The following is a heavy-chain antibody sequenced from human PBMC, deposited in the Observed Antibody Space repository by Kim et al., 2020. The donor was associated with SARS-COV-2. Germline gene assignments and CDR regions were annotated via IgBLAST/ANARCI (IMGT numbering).Heavy chain of an antibody. D-gene: IGHD3-10*01. CDR2: IYSGGST. J-gene: IGHJ6*02. V-gene: IGHV3-53*01. Sequence: GGSLRLSCAASGFTVSSNYMSWVRQAPGKGLEWVSVIYSGGSTYYADSVKGRFTISRDNSKNTLYLQMNSLRAEDTAVYYCAREKQRYYYGSGSYYGHYGMDVWGQGTTVTVSS. CDR1: GFTVSSNY. CDR3: AREKQRYYYGSGSYYGHYGMDV.